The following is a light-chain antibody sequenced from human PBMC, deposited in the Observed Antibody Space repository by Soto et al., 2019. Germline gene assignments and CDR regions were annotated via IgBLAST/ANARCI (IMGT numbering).Light chain of an antibody. V-gene: IGLV2-23*01. J-gene: IGLJ3*02. CDR2: EDT. Sequence: QSVLTQPASVSGSPGQSITISCTGTSDDVGTYNLVSWYQQSPGKAPKVLIYEDTKRPSGVSNRFSGSKSGNTASLTISGLQAEDESSYYCCSYAGSHTLMFGGGTQLTVL. CDR3: CSYAGSHTLM. CDR1: SDDVGTYNL.